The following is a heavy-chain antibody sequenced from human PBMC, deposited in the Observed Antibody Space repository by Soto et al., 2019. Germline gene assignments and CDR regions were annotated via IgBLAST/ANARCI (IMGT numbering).Heavy chain of an antibody. CDR2: IIPTFGTA. Sequence: QVQLMPSGAEVKKPGSSVKVSCKASGATLGSHAISWGRQAPGKGLEWMGGIIPTFGTANYAQKFQGRVTITADESTSTAYMERSSLRSEDTAVYYCARREGVAGTLFRIWGQGTLVTVSS. CDR1: GATLGSHA. CDR3: ARREGVAGTLFRI. D-gene: IGHD6-19*01. V-gene: IGHV1-69*01. J-gene: IGHJ4*02.